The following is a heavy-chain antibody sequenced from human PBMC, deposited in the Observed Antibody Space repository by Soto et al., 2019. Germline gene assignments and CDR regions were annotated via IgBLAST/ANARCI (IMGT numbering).Heavy chain of an antibody. CDR3: ARSPLGYDYVRQTWREVGDSFDI. J-gene: IGHJ3*02. Sequence: ETLSLTCAIYGASLGGFHWTWLRQAPGKGLEWIGELIHGGSTNYNPSLKGRVSFSLDTSKNQFSLHLMSVTAADTAVYYCARSPLGYDYVRQTWREVGDSFDIWGRGTLVTVSS. CDR1: GASLGGFH. CDR2: LIHGGST. D-gene: IGHD3-16*01. V-gene: IGHV4-34*12.